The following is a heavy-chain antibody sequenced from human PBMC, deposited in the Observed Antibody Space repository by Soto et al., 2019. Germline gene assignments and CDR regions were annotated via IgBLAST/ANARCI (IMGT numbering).Heavy chain of an antibody. CDR2: IYYSGST. D-gene: IGHD4-17*01. CDR1: GGYISSGGYY. J-gene: IGHJ4*02. CDR3: ARKATVTTCFDY. V-gene: IGHV4-31*03. Sequence: QVQLQESGPGLVKPSHTLSLTCTVSGGYISSGGYYWSWIRQHPGKGLEWIGYIYYSGSTYYNPSLKRRVTVSVDTSKNQFSLKLSSVTAADTAVYYCARKATVTTCFDYWGQGTLVTGSS.